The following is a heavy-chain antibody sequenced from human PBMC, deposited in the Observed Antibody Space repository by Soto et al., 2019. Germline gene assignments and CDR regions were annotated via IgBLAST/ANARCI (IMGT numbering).Heavy chain of an antibody. CDR1: GGLFSSYP. Sequence: QEQLVQSGAEVKKPGSSVKVSCKASGGLFSSYPISWVRQVLGQGLEWMGGIIPVFQTASYTQRFQGRVTITADESTNTAYLELSSLRSEDTGSYYCARGGSGYTWFNDFWCQGTLVTVSS. V-gene: IGHV1-69*01. J-gene: IGHJ4*02. CDR3: ARGGSGYTWFNDF. D-gene: IGHD5-12*01. CDR2: IIPVFQTA.